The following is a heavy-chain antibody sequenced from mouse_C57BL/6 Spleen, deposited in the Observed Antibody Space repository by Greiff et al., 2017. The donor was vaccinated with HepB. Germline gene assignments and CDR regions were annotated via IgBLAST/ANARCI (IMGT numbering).Heavy chain of an antibody. Sequence: EVQLQESVAELVRPGASVKLSCTASGFNIKNTYMHWVKQRPEQGLEWIGRIDPANGNTKYAPKFQGKATITAHTSSNTAYLQRSSLTAEATAIYYCALYYDYDDYAMDYWGQGTPVTVSP. CDR3: ALYYDYDDYAMDY. CDR1: GFNIKNTY. J-gene: IGHJ4*01. V-gene: IGHV14-3*01. D-gene: IGHD2-4*01. CDR2: IDPANGNT.